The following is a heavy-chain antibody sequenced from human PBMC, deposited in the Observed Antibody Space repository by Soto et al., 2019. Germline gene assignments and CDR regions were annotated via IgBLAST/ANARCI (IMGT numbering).Heavy chain of an antibody. D-gene: IGHD3-22*01. CDR1: GYTITRYN. CDR3: ATPQDYDGGLDS. V-gene: IGHV1-3*01. J-gene: IGHJ4*02. Sequence: QDQFVQSGAEVKKPGASVKVSCKTPGYTITRYNIHWVRQAPGQRLEWMGWINVGNGNTRYSQKFQGRLTLTRDTPANTAYLELNSLISEDTAVYYCATPQDYDGGLDSWGQGTLVTVSS. CDR2: INVGNGNT.